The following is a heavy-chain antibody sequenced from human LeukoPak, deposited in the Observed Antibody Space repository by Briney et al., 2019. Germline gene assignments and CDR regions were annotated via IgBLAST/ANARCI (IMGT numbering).Heavy chain of an antibody. CDR3: AGVVTATPGDY. CDR1: GFAFSSYS. J-gene: IGHJ4*02. CDR2: ISSSSSYI. Sequence: GGSLRLSCAASGFAFSSYSMNWVRQAPGKGLEWVSSISSSSSYIYYADSVKGRFTISRDNAKNSLYLQMNSLRAEDTAVYYCAGVVTATPGDYWGQGTLVTVSS. D-gene: IGHD2-15*01. V-gene: IGHV3-21*01.